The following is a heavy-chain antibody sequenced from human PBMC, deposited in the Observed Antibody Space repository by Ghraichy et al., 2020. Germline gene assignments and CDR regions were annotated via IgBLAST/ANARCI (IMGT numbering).Heavy chain of an antibody. D-gene: IGHD6-13*01. CDR2: ISGDGSGT. V-gene: IGHV3-74*01. J-gene: IGHJ4*02. CDR3: ATLQLAGPDY. Sequence: GGSLRLSCAASGFTFSTYWMHWVRQAPGKGLVWVSGISGDGSGTYYANSVKGRFTISRDNAKNTPCLQMNSLRAEDTAVYYCATLQLAGPDYWGQGSLVTVSS. CDR1: GFTFSTYW.